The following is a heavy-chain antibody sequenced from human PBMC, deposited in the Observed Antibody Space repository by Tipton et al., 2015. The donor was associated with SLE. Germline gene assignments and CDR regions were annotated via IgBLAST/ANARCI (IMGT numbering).Heavy chain of an antibody. CDR1: GGSISSGSYY. J-gene: IGHJ5*02. Sequence: TLSLTCTVSGGSISSGSYYWSWIRQPAGKGLEWIGRIYTSGSTNYNPSLKSRVTISVATSKNQFSLKLSSVTAADTAVYYCARVGSRDQPWGQGTLVTVSS. CDR2: IYTSGST. V-gene: IGHV4-61*02. CDR3: ARVGSRDQP. D-gene: IGHD3-10*01.